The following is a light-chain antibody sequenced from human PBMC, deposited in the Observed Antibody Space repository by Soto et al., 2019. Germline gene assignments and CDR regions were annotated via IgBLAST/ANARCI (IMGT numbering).Light chain of an antibody. CDR3: QAWDSSTGV. CDR1: NLGDKD. Sequence: SYELAQPPSVSVSPGQTSSITCSGDNLGDKDVCWYQQKPGQSPVLVIYQNSRRPSGIPERFSGSKSGNTATLTISGTQALDEAGSSCQAWDSSTGVFGTGTKVTVL. CDR2: QNS. J-gene: IGLJ1*01. V-gene: IGLV3-1*01.